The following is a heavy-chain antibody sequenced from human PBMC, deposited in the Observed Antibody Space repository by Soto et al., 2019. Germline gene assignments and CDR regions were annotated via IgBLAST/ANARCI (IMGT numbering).Heavy chain of an antibody. CDR3: ARVNVDTETLGNSDFDY. D-gene: IGHD5-18*01. Sequence: SETLSLTCAVYGGSFSGYYWSWIRQPPGKGLEWIGEINHSGSTNYNPSLKSRVTISVDTSKNQFSLKLSSVTAADTAVYYCARVNVDTETLGNSDFDYWGQGTLVTVSS. V-gene: IGHV4-34*01. J-gene: IGHJ4*02. CDR2: INHSGST. CDR1: GGSFSGYY.